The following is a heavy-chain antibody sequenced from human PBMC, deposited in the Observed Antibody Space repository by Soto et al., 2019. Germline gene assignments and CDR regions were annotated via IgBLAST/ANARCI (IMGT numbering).Heavy chain of an antibody. D-gene: IGHD1-26*01. Sequence: ASVKVSCKASGYGFSSYGIAWVRQAPGQGLEWMGWISSYNRNTRYAQGLQGRVSMTTDSSTSTAYMELRSLRSDDTAVYYCARRAWENSDAFDIWGQGTMVTVSS. J-gene: IGHJ3*02. CDR3: ARRAWENSDAFDI. CDR1: GYGFSSYG. CDR2: ISSYNRNT. V-gene: IGHV1-18*04.